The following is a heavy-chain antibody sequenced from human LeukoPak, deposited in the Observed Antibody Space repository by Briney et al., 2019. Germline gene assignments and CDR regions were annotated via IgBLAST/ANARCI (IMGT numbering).Heavy chain of an antibody. J-gene: IGHJ4*02. V-gene: IGHV3-74*01. CDR1: GFSFSGHW. CDR2: ISPTGSTT. Sequence: GGSLRLSCTASGFSFSGHWMHWARQLPGKGLVWVSRISPTGSTTSYADSVKGRFTVSRDNAKNTLYLQVNNLRAEDTAVYYCARGPNSNWSGLDFWGQGTLLTVSS. D-gene: IGHD6-6*01. CDR3: ARGPNSNWSGLDF.